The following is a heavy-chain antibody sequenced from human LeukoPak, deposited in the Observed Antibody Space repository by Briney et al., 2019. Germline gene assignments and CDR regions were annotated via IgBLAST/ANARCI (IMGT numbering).Heavy chain of an antibody. CDR1: GYTFTSYY. J-gene: IGHJ6*02. D-gene: IGHD5-12*01. CDR3: ARSGRGYSGYETYGMDV. V-gene: IGHV1-46*01. CDR2: INPSGGST. Sequence: GASVKVSCKASGYTFTSYYMHWVRQAPGQGLEWMGIINPSGGSTSYAQKLQGRVTMTTDTSTSTAYMELRSLRSDDTAVYYCARSGRGYSGYETYGMDVWGQGTTVTVSS.